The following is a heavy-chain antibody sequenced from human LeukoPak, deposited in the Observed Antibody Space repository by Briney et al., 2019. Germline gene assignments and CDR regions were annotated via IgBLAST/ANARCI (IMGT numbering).Heavy chain of an antibody. J-gene: IGHJ4*02. CDR1: GFSFSSYE. CDR2: ISSTGDII. V-gene: IGHV3-48*03. D-gene: IGHD6-6*01. Sequence: PGGCLRLSCAASGFSFSSYEMNWVRQAPGKGLEWVSYISSTGDIIYSADSVKGRFTISRDNAKNSLYLQMKSLRAEDTAIYYCSAQYSSSSVVDYWGQGTLVTVSS. CDR3: SAQYSSSSVVDY.